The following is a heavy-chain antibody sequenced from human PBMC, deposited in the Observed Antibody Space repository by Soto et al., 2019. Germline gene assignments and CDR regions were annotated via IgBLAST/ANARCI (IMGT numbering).Heavy chain of an antibody. CDR3: ARDAAGRDY. Sequence: GRSLRLSCAASGFTLSNYNMNWVRQAPGKGLEWVSFISSSSSYIYYADSVKGRFTTSRDNAKNSLYLQMNSLRAEDTAVYYCARDAAGRDYWGQGTLVTVSS. V-gene: IGHV3-21*01. D-gene: IGHD6-19*01. CDR2: ISSSSSYI. J-gene: IGHJ4*02. CDR1: GFTLSNYN.